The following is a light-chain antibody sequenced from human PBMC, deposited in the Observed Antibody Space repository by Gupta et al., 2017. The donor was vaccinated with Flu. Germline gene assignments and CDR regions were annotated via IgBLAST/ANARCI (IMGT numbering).Light chain of an antibody. J-gene: IGKJ2*01. CDR2: DAS. CDR3: KQVNSYPYT. V-gene: IGKV1-9*01. Sequence: PSFRQASVGDRVTITSRASQGSSSYLGWYQQKPGKAPKRLMYDASNLQSGVPERFSGSGSGRQFTLKIRSVQPEDVAIYYCKQVNSYPYTFGQGTKVEI. CDR1: QGSSSY.